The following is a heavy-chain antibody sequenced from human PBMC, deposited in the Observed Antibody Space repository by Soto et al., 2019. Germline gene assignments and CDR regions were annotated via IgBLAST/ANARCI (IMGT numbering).Heavy chain of an antibody. CDR1: GLTFSSYG. J-gene: IGHJ4*02. CDR3: ASAAGAYDN. CDR2: IWSDGSNK. D-gene: IGHD1-26*01. Sequence: QVQLVESGGGVVQPGRSLRLSCAASGLTFSSYGMHWVRQAPGKGLEWVAVIWSDGSNKYYADSVKGRFTISRDNSKNTLYLQMNSRRVEDTAGYYCASAAGAYDNWGQGTLVTVSS. V-gene: IGHV3-33*01.